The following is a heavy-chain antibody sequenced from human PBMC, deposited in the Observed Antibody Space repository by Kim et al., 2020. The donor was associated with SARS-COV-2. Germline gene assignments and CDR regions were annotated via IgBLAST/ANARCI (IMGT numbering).Heavy chain of an antibody. Sequence: SETLSLTCAVYGGSFSGYYWSWIRQPPGKGLEWIGEINHSGSTNYNPSLKSRVTISVDTSKNQFSLKLSSVTAADTAVYYCARGRVRVMGMDVWGQGTTVTVSS. CDR1: GGSFSGYY. V-gene: IGHV4-34*01. J-gene: IGHJ6*02. CDR2: INHSGST. CDR3: ARGRVRVMGMDV.